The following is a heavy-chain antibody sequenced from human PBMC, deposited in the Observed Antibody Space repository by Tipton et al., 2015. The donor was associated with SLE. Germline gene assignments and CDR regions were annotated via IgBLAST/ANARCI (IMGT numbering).Heavy chain of an antibody. V-gene: IGHV3-7*01. D-gene: IGHD5-12*01. CDR3: ARDRAYSSYDY. CDR1: GFTFSNSW. CDR2: INTDGSVQ. Sequence: SLRLSCAASGFTFSNSWMTWVRQSPGRGLERVAIINTDGSVQAYLDSVKGRFTISRDNAKNSLFLQMNSLRVEDTAVYYCARDRAYSSYDYWGQGILVTVSS. J-gene: IGHJ4*02.